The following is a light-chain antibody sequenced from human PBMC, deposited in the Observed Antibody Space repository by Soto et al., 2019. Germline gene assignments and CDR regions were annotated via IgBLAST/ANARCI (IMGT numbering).Light chain of an antibody. V-gene: IGLV2-14*01. CDR2: EVS. CDR1: SSDVGDYNY. CDR3: SSYTSTNTLVV. Sequence: QSALTQPASVSGSPGQSITISCTGTSSDVGDYNYVSWYQQHPGKAPKLIVHEVSNRPSGVSNRFSGSKSANMASLTISGLQAEDEADYYCSSYTSTNTLVVFGGGTKLTVL. J-gene: IGLJ2*01.